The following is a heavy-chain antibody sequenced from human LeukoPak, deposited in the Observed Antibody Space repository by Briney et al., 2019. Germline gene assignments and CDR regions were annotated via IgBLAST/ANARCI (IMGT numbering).Heavy chain of an antibody. V-gene: IGHV3-53*01. Sequence: GGSLRLSCAASGFTVSSNYMSWVRQAPGKGLEWVSVIYSGGSTYYADSVKGRFTISRDNSKNTLYLQMNSLRAEDTAVYYCARPRYRGSYWAHSLDIWGQGTMVTVSS. J-gene: IGHJ3*02. D-gene: IGHD1-26*01. CDR2: IYSGGST. CDR1: GFTVSSNY. CDR3: ARPRYRGSYWAHSLDI.